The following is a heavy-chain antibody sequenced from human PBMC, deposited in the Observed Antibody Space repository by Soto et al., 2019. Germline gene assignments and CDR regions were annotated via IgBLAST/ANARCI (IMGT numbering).Heavy chain of an antibody. J-gene: IGHJ3*02. V-gene: IGHV4-4*02. Sequence: QVQLRQSGPGLVKPSGTLSLTCAVSSGSIISSNYWTWVRQPPGKGLEWIGEIYHSGGTDYNPSLTSRVTIILGRSRNQCTLKLTSVTAADTAVYYCASSYGDYTPRRVDVFHIWGHGTMVIVSS. CDR2: IYHSGGT. D-gene: IGHD4-17*01. CDR1: SGSIISSNY. CDR3: ASSYGDYTPRRVDVFHI.